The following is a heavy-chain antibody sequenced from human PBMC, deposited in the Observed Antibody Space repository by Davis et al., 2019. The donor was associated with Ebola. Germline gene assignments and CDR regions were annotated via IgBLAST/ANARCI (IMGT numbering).Heavy chain of an antibody. D-gene: IGHD6-6*01. CDR1: GHTFTSYY. J-gene: IGHJ4*02. Sequence: AVSVKVSCKASGHTFTSYYIHWVRQAPGQGLEWMGMINPSGGSTKYAQKFQGRVTMTRDTSTSTVYMELSSLRSEDTAIYYCARTYSSSSWNYFDSWGQGTLVTVSS. V-gene: IGHV1-46*01. CDR3: ARTYSSSSWNYFDS. CDR2: INPSGGST.